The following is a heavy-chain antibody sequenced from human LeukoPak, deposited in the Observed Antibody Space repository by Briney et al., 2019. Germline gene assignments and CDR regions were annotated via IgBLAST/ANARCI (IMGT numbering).Heavy chain of an antibody. V-gene: IGHV1-46*01. CDR3: AGDYYARREAFDI. CDR2: INPSGGST. J-gene: IGHJ3*02. D-gene: IGHD3-10*01. CDR1: GYTFTSYY. Sequence: ASVKVSCKASGYTFTSYYMHWVRQAPGQGLEWMGIINPSGGSTSYAQKFQGRVTMTRDMSTSTVYMELSSLRSEDTAVYYCAGDYYARREAFDIWGQGTMVTVSS.